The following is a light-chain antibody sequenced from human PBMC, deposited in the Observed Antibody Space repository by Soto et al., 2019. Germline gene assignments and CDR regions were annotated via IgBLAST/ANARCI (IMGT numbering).Light chain of an antibody. J-gene: IGKJ5*01. CDR3: QQYENLPT. CDR1: QNINNY. Sequence: IQMTQSPSSLSASVGDIFTITCQAIQNINNYLNWYQQKPGRAPKLLIYDASNLEAGVPSRFRGSGSGTDFTFTISRLQPEDIATYYCQQYENLPTFGQGTRLET. V-gene: IGKV1-33*01. CDR2: DAS.